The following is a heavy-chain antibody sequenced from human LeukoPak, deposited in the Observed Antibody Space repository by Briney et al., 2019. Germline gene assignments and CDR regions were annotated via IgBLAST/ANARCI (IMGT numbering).Heavy chain of an antibody. V-gene: IGHV1-18*01. CDR1: GYTFTSYG. CDR3: ARGIPPRRDYDSRGYYSYYFDY. Sequence: ASVKVSCTASGYTFTSYGISWVRQAPGQGLEWMGWISAYNGNTNYAQKLQGRVTMTTDTSTSTAYMELRSLRSDDTAVYCCARGIPPRRDYDSRGYYSYYFDYWGQGTLVTVSS. J-gene: IGHJ4*02. D-gene: IGHD3-22*01. CDR2: ISAYNGNT.